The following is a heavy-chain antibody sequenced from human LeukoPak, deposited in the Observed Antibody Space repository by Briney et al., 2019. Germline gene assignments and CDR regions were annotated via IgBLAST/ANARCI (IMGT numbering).Heavy chain of an antibody. CDR1: GYTFTGYT. V-gene: IGHV1-2*02. D-gene: IGHD6-13*01. Sequence: ASVKVSCKASGYTFTGYTVHWVRQAPGQGLEYMGWINPNSGGTNYAQKFQGRVTMTRDTSISTAYMELSRLRSDDTGVYYCAREGGFQQLPTGYWGQGTLVTVSS. CDR2: INPNSGGT. J-gene: IGHJ4*02. CDR3: AREGGFQQLPTGY.